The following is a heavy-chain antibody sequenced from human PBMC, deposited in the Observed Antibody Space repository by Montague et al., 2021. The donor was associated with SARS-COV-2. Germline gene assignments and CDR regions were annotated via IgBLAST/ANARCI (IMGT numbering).Heavy chain of an antibody. CDR2: IFQSGGI. V-gene: IGHV4-39*01. D-gene: IGHD3-9*01. Sequence: SETLSLTCTVSGGSIGGTNYYWDWIRQSPGKGLEWIGNIFQSGGISYNPSLKSRVTITVDTSSNQFSLKLSSVTAADTAVYYCARLGLGGYDILTGYYQSGMDVWGQGTTVTVSS. CDR1: GGSIGGTNYY. CDR3: ARLGLGGYDILTGYYQSGMDV. J-gene: IGHJ6*02.